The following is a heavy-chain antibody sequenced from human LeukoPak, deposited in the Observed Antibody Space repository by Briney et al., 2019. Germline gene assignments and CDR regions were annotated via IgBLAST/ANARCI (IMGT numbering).Heavy chain of an antibody. V-gene: IGHV6-1*01. CDR1: GDSVSSNSVT. CDR3: ARRLTQYDCFDP. J-gene: IGHJ5*02. CDR2: TYYRSTWYN. D-gene: IGHD2-2*01. Sequence: SQTLSLTCAISGDSVSSNSVTWNWIRQSPSRGLEWLGRTYYRSTWYNDYAVPVRGRITVNPDTSKNQFSLHLNSVTPEDTAVYYCARRLTQYDCFDPWGQGILVTVSS.